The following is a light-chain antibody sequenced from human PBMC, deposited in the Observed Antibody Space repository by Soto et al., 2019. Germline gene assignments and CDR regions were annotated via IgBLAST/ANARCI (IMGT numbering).Light chain of an antibody. CDR3: QQYNNWPWT. CDR1: QNISRS. V-gene: IGKV3-15*01. Sequence: EIVMTQSPVTLSVSPGERATLSCRASQNISRSLAWYQQKPGQGPSLLIYGTSTRAGGVPARFSGSGSGTEFTLTISSLQSEDFAIYYCQQYNNWPWTFGQGTKVDI. CDR2: GTS. J-gene: IGKJ1*01.